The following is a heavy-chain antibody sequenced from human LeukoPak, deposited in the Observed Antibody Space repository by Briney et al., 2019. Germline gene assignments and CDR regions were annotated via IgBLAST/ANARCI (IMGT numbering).Heavy chain of an antibody. J-gene: IGHJ3*02. CDR1: RGSIRSSS. Sequence: SETLSLTCSISRGSIRSSSWTWIRQPAGKGLEWIGLVLTSGTAIYNPSLKSRVTMSLDTSKSQFSLNVTSVTAADTAVYYCTGVSYFAFWSKSYSSPPGDAFDIWGQGTMVIVSS. CDR3: TGVSYFAFWSKSYSSPPGDAFDI. CDR2: VLTSGTA. V-gene: IGHV4-4*07. D-gene: IGHD3-3*01.